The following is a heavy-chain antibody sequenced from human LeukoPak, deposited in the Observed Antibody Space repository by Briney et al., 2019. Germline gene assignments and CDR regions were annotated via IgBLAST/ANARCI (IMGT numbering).Heavy chain of an antibody. J-gene: IGHJ4*02. CDR1: GGSISSSSYY. D-gene: IGHD2-2*01. CDR3: ARHGPPVVVVPAAIYY. V-gene: IGHV4-39*01. Sequence: PSETLSLTCTVSGGSISSSSYYWGWIRQPPGKGLEWIGSIYYSGSTYYNPSLKSRVTISVDTSKNQFSLKLSSVTAADTALYYCARHGPPVVVVPAAIYYWGKGTLVTVSS. CDR2: IYYSGST.